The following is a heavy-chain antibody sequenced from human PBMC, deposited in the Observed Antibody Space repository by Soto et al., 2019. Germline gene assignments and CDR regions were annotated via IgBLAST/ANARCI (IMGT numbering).Heavy chain of an antibody. Sequence: PSETLSLTCTVSGGPVKSDFYYWSWIRQPPGKGLEWIGYTYNIMSTNYNPSLRSRVTMSLDTSNNQFSLKLTSVTAADTAVYYCARERRAGNWFDSWGQGTQVTVSS. V-gene: IGHV4-61*01. CDR1: GGPVKSDFYY. D-gene: IGHD3-10*01. J-gene: IGHJ5*01. CDR2: TYNIMST. CDR3: ARERRAGNWFDS.